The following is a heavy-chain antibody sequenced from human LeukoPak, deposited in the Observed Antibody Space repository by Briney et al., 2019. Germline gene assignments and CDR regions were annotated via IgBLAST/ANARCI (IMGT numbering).Heavy chain of an antibody. CDR2: VYHSGTT. V-gene: IGHV4-59*01. CDR3: ARSNRGYDFLGY. D-gene: IGHD2/OR15-2a*01. Sequence: SETLSLTCTVSGGSIISYYWSWIRQPPGKGLEWIGYVYHSGTTNYNPSLESRVTISLDTSKNQFSLRLSSVTAADTAVYYCARSNRGYDFLGYWGQGTLVTVSS. J-gene: IGHJ4*02. CDR1: GGSIISYY.